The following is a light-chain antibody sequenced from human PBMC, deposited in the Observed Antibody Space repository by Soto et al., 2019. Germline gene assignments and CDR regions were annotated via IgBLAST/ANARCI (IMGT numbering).Light chain of an antibody. CDR2: TTK. J-gene: IGLJ3*02. CDR1: SGSVSSRHF. CDR3: ALYMGSGISV. V-gene: IGLV8-61*01. Sequence: QAVVTQEPSFSVSPGGTVTLTCGLNSGSVSSRHFPSWYQQTPGQPPRTLIYTTKTRSPGVPDRFSGSILGNKAALTITGAQADAESDYYCALYMGSGISVFGGGTKVTVL.